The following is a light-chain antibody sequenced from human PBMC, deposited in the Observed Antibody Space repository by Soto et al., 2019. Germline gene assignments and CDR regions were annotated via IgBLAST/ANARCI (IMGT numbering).Light chain of an antibody. CDR3: QQYYSYPIT. CDR2: AAS. V-gene: IGKV1-8*01. CDR1: QGISSY. Sequence: AVRMSLSLSSVSASNRDRVTITCRASQGISSYLAWYQQKPGKAPKLLIYAASTLQSGVPSRFSGSGSGTDFTLTISCLQSEDFATYYCQQYYSYPITVGQGTRLEIK. J-gene: IGKJ5*01.